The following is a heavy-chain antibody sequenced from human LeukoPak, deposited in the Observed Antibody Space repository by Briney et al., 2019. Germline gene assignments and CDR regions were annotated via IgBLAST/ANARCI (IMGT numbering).Heavy chain of an antibody. Sequence: SVKVSCKASGGTFSTYAITWVRQAPGQGLEWMGGIIPIFGTTNSAQKFQGRVTITTDESRSTAYMELSSLRSEDTAVYYCARPIREYYYDSSGSQGAFDIWGQGTMVTVSS. CDR1: GGTFSTYA. J-gene: IGHJ3*02. V-gene: IGHV1-69*05. CDR3: ARPIREYYYDSSGSQGAFDI. D-gene: IGHD3-22*01. CDR2: IIPIFGTT.